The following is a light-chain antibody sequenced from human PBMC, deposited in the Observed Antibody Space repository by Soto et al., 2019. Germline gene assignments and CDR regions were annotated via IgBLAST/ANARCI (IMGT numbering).Light chain of an antibody. CDR2: GAS. J-gene: IGKJ1*01. CDR3: QQYGSSPT. V-gene: IGKV3-20*01. CDR1: QSVSSSY. Sequence: EIVLTQYPGTLSVSPEERATLSFMASQSVSSSYLAWYQQKPGQAPRLLIYGASSRATGIPDRFSGSGSGTDFTLTISRLEPEDFAVYYCQQYGSSPTFGQGTKV.